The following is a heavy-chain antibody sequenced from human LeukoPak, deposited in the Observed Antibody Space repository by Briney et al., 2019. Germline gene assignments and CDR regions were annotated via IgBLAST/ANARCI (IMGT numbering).Heavy chain of an antibody. CDR3: ATPVSYYYDSSGGYQYFQH. J-gene: IGHJ1*01. V-gene: IGHV1-24*01. Sequence: ASVKVSCKVSGYTLTELSMHWVRQAPGKGLEWMGGFDPEDGETIYAQKFQGRVTMTEGTSTDTAYMELSSLRSEDTAVYYCATPVSYYYDSSGGYQYFQHWGQGTLVTVSS. CDR1: GYTLTELS. D-gene: IGHD3-22*01. CDR2: FDPEDGET.